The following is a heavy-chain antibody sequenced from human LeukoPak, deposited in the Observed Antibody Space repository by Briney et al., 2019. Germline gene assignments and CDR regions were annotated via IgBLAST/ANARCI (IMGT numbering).Heavy chain of an antibody. J-gene: IGHJ6*03. V-gene: IGHV3-23*01. D-gene: IGHD4-17*01. CDR1: GFTFSTYG. Sequence: GGTLRLSCAASGFTFSTYGMSWVRQAPGKGLEWVSSISGSGASTYYADSVKGRFTISRDNARNSLYLQMNSLRVEDTAVYYCARARFATTVTALIRKKNYYYYYMDVWGKGTTVTVSS. CDR2: ISGSGAST. CDR3: ARARFATTVTALIRKKNYYYYYMDV.